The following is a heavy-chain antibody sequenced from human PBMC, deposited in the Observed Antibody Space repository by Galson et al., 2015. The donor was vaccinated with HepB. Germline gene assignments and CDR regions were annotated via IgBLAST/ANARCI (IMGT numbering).Heavy chain of an antibody. Sequence: QVQLQESGPGLVKPSQTLSLTCTVSGGSISSGGYYWSWIRQHPGKGLEWIGYIYYSGSTYYNPSLKSRVTISVDTSKNQFSLKLSSVTAADTAVYYCARETLQYYDFWSGYPGRWFDPWGQGTLVTVSS. CDR3: ARETLQYYDFWSGYPGRWFDP. V-gene: IGHV4-31*03. CDR1: GGSISSGGYY. CDR2: IYYSGST. J-gene: IGHJ5*02. D-gene: IGHD3-3*01.